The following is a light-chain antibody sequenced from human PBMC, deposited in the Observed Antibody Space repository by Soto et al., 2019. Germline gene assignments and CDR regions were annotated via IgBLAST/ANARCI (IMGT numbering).Light chain of an antibody. J-gene: IGKJ1*01. Sequence: EIVLTQSPGTLSLSPGEIATLSCRASPGITSSYLAWFQQKPGQAPRLLIYGASRRATGVPDRFSGSGSGTDFTLTISRLEPEDFAVYYCQQYGSSLPWSFGQGTNVEI. CDR1: PGITSSY. CDR2: GAS. V-gene: IGKV3-20*01. CDR3: QQYGSSLPWS.